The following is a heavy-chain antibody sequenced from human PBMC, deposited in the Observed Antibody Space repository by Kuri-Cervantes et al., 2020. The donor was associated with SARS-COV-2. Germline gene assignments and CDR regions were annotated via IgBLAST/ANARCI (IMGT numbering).Heavy chain of an antibody. V-gene: IGHV4-59*08. Sequence: SETLSLTCTASGGSISTYYWSWIRQPPGKGLEWIGSVYYSGSTNYNPSLESRVTISVDTSKNQFSLKLSSVTAADTAVYYCARRRFGESYDYWGQGTLVTVSS. CDR1: GGSISTYY. D-gene: IGHD3-10*01. CDR2: VYYSGST. J-gene: IGHJ4*02. CDR3: ARRRFGESYDY.